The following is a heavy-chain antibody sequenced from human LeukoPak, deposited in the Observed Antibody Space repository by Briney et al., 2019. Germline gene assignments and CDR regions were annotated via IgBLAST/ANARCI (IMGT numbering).Heavy chain of an antibody. J-gene: IGHJ6*03. CDR2: INPNSGGT. D-gene: IGHD5-18*01. CDR3: ARAMATRGYYYYMDV. V-gene: IGHV1-2*02. CDR1: GYTFSGSY. Sequence: ASVKVSCKASGYTFSGSYIHWVRQAPGQGLEWMGWINPNSGGTNYAQKFQGRVTMTRDTSISTAYMELSSLRSDDTAVYYCARAMATRGYYYYMDVWGKGTTVTVSS.